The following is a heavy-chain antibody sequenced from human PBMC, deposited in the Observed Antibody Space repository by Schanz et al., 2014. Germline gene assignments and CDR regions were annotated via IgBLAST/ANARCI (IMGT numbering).Heavy chain of an antibody. CDR2: ISGSGDST. CDR1: GVTFSSYA. CDR3: AKEQGSYGSGSYSYFDY. V-gene: IGHV3-23*01. J-gene: IGHJ4*02. D-gene: IGHD3-10*01. Sequence: EVQLLESGGGFVQPGGSLRLSCVASGVTFSSYAMSWVRQASGKGLEWVSAISGSGDSTYYADSVKGRFTISRDNSKNTLYLQMNSLRAEDTAIYCCAKEQGSYGSGSYSYFDYWGQGTLATVSS.